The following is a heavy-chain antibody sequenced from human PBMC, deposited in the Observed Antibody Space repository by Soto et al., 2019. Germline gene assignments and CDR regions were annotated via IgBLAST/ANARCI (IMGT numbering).Heavy chain of an antibody. D-gene: IGHD3-16*01. CDR3: ARVGIRDPLGEFTSYSSYFDY. CDR1: GYTFTGYY. J-gene: IGHJ4*02. Sequence: ASVKVSCKASGYTFTGYYMHWVRQAPGQGLEWMGWINPNSGGTNYAQKFQGWVTMTRDTSISTAYMELSRLRSDDTAVYYCARVGIRDPLGEFTSYSSYFDYWGQGTLVNVSS. V-gene: IGHV1-2*04. CDR2: INPNSGGT.